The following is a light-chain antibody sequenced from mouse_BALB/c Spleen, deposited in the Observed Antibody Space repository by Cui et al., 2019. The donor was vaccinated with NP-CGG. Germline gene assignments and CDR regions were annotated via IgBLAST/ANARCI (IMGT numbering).Light chain of an antibody. V-gene: IGLV1*01. CDR3: ALWYSNHWV. Sequence: PVVTQESGHTTSPGETVTLTCRSSTGAVTTSNYANWVQEKPDHLFTGLIGGTNNRAPGVPARFSGSLIGDKAALTITGAQTEDEAIYFCALWYSNHWVFGGGTKLTVL. CDR2: GTN. J-gene: IGLJ1*01. CDR1: TGAVTTSNY.